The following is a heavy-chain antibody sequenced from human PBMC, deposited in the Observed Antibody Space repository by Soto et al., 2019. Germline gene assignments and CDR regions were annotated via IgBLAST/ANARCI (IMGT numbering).Heavy chain of an antibody. D-gene: IGHD3-3*01. J-gene: IGHJ6*02. CDR2: ISSSSSTI. Sequence: EVQLVESGGGLVQPGGSLRLSCAASGFTFSSYSMNWVRQAPGKGLEWVSYISSSSSTIYYADSVKGRFTISRDNAKNSLYLQMNRLRDEDTAVYYCATFITIFGNGMDVWGQGTTVTVSS. CDR3: ATFITIFGNGMDV. V-gene: IGHV3-48*02. CDR1: GFTFSSYS.